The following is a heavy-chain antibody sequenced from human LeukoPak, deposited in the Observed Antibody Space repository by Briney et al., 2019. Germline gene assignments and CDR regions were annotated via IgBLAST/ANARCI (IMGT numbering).Heavy chain of an antibody. J-gene: IGHJ4*02. Sequence: GGSLRLSCAASAFSVGSNYMTWVRQAPGKGLEWVSLIYSGGSTYYADSVKGRFTISRDNSKNTLYLQMNSLRAEDTAVYYCARDPLSSSSFDLWGQGTLVTVSS. V-gene: IGHV3-66*01. CDR2: IYSGGST. CDR3: ARDPLSSSSFDL. D-gene: IGHD6-13*01. CDR1: AFSVGSNY.